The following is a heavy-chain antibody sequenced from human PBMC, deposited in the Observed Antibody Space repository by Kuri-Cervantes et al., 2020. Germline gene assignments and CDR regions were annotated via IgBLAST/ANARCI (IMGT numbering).Heavy chain of an antibody. D-gene: IGHD2-15*01. Sequence: SETLSLTCAVYGGSFSGYYWSWIRQPPGKGLEWIGEINHSGSTNYNPSLKSRVTISVDTSKNQFSLKLSSVTAADTAVYYCASSPHCSGGSCYWFDPWGQGTLVTVSS. J-gene: IGHJ5*02. CDR1: GGSFSGYY. V-gene: IGHV4-34*01. CDR3: ASSPHCSGGSCYWFDP. CDR2: INHSGST.